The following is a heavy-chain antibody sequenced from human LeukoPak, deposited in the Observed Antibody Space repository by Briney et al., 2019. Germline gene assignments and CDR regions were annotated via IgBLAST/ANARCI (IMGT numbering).Heavy chain of an antibody. Sequence: PGGSLRLSCAASGFTFSSYGMHWVRQAPGKGLEWVAVIWNDGSKSNYPDSVKGRFTISRDDSKNTLFLQMSSLRVEDTAVDYCARFRSGWYMDYWGQGTLVTVSS. CDR2: IWNDGSKS. V-gene: IGHV3-33*01. CDR3: ARFRSGWYMDY. J-gene: IGHJ4*02. CDR1: GFTFSSYG. D-gene: IGHD6-19*01.